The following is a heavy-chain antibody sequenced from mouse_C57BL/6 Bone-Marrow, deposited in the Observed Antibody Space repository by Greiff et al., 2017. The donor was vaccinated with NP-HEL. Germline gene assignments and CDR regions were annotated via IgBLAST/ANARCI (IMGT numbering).Heavy chain of an antibody. D-gene: IGHD2-4*01. CDR3: ARENYYDYDGYFDV. V-gene: IGHV5-16*01. J-gene: IGHJ1*03. Sequence: EVKLMESEGGLVQPGSSMKLSCTASGFTFSDYYMAWVRQVPEKGLEWVANINYDGSSTYYLDSLKSRFIISRDNAKNILYLQMSSLKSEDTATYYCARENYYDYDGYFDVWGTGTTVTVSS. CDR1: GFTFSDYY. CDR2: INYDGSST.